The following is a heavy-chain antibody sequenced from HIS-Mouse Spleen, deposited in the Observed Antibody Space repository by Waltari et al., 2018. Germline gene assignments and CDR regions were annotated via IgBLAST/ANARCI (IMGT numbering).Heavy chain of an antibody. CDR1: GGSISSRSYY. D-gene: IGHD6-13*01. V-gene: IGHV4-39*07. CDR3: AREIPYSSSWYDWYFDL. J-gene: IGHJ2*01. CDR2: IYYRGST. Sequence: QLQLQASGPGLVKPSETLSLTCPVSGGSISSRSYYWGWIRQPPGKGLEWIGSIYYRGSTYYNPALKSRVTISVDTSKNQFSLKLSSVTAADTAVYYCAREIPYSSSWYDWYFDLWGRGTLVTVSS.